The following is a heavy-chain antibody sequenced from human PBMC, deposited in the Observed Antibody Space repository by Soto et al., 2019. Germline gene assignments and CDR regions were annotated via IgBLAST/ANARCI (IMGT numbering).Heavy chain of an antibody. V-gene: IGHV1-8*01. J-gene: IGHJ6*02. CDR1: GYTFSDFD. Sequence: QAHLEQSGAEVKRPGASVKVSCKASGYTFSDFDINWLRQASGQGPEWMGWMNAKSGHTFFAQRFQGKFNMTWDTGLSTAYMDVGSLTSDDTAMYYCARGNPFNSAGFDVWGQGPTVAVSS. CDR2: MNAKSGHT. D-gene: IGHD2-21*01. CDR3: ARGNPFNSAGFDV.